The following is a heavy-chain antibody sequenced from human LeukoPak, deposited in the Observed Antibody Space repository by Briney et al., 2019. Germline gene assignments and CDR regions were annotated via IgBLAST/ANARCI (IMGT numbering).Heavy chain of an antibody. CDR1: GGTFSSTT. D-gene: IGHD6-19*01. Sequence: SVKVSCKASGGTFSSTTINWVRQAPGQGLEWMGGITPIFRTPNYAQKFQGRVTITADESTSTAYMELSSLRSEDTAVYYCARDVGNRAVAVTNTRFDPWGQGTLVTVSS. V-gene: IGHV1-69*13. J-gene: IGHJ5*02. CDR3: ARDVGNRAVAVTNTRFDP. CDR2: ITPIFRTP.